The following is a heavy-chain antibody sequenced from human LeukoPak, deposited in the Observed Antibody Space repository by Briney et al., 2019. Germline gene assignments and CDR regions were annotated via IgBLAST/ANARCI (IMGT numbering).Heavy chain of an antibody. J-gene: IGHJ4*02. CDR1: GFTFSSYA. V-gene: IGHV3-23*01. CDR3: AKGTYYYGSGTYYNVYD. CDR2: ISGSGDNA. D-gene: IGHD3-10*01. Sequence: PGGSLRLSCAASGFTFSSYAMNWVRQAPGKGLEWVSVISGSGDNAYYADSVKGRFTISRDNSKNTLYLQMDSLRAEDTAVYYCAKGTYYYGSGTYYNVYDWGQGTLVTVSS.